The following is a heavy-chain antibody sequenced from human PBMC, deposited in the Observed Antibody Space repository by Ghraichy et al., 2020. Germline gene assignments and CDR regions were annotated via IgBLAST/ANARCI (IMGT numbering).Heavy chain of an antibody. V-gene: IGHV3-33*01. J-gene: IGHJ5*02. CDR1: GFNINSHG. CDR3: ARDRSYYADDQ. CDR2: MWADGKKQ. D-gene: IGHD3-16*01. Sequence: LRLSCVASGFNINSHGMHWVRQAPGKGLEWAAVMWADGKKQHYADSVKGRFTISRDTFKNTVCLQMNSVRVEDTAVYYCARDRSYYADDQWGQGTLVTVSS.